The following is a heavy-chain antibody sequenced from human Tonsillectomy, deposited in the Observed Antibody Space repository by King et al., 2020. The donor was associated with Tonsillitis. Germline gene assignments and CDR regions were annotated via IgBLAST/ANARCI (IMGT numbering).Heavy chain of an antibody. CDR2: INPNSGGT. J-gene: IGHJ6*02. D-gene: IGHD3-10*01. V-gene: IGHV1-2*02. CDR1: Y. Sequence: YIHWVRQAPGQGLEWMGWINPNSGGTKYAQKFQGRLTMTRDTSISTAYMELSRLRSDDTAMYYCARYSGGLSYGLDFWGQGTTVTVSS. CDR3: ARYSGGLSYGLDF.